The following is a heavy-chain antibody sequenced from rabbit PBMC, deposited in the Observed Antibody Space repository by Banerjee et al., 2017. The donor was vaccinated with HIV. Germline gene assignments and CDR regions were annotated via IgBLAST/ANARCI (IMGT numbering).Heavy chain of an antibody. J-gene: IGHJ3*01. CDR3: ARVPNNSGYWGL. CDR2: IYTGTSGST. CDR1: GFTISSYYY. V-gene: IGHV1S40*01. D-gene: IGHD1-1*01. Sequence: QSLEESGGGLVQPEGSLTLTCKASGFTISSYYYICWVRQAPEKGLELIACIYTGTSGSTWYANWAKGRFTISKTSSTTVTLQMTSLTVADTATYFCARVPNNSGYWGLWGQGTLVTVS.